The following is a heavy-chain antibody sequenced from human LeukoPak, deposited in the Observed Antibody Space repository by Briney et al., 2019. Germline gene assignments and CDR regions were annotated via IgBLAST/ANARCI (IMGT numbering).Heavy chain of an antibody. V-gene: IGHV4-61*01. CDR1: GGSVSSDFFY. CDR2: IYYSGST. J-gene: IGHJ3*02. CDR3: AREEYSSTDNAFDI. D-gene: IGHD6-6*01. Sequence: SETLSLTCTVSGGSVSSDFFYWGWIRQPPGKGLEWIGYIYYSGSTNYNPSLKSRVTISVDTSKNQFSLKLSPVTAADTAVYYCAREEYSSTDNAFDIWGQGTMVTVSS.